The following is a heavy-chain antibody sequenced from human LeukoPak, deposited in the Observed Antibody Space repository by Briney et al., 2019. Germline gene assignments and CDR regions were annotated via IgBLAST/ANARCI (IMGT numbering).Heavy chain of an antibody. Sequence: GGSLRLSCAASGFTFDDYAMHWVRQAPGKGLEWVSLITWDGGGTYYADSVRGRFTISRDNSEYSLYLQMNSLRPEDTALYYCARGTYDSSGYGNIDYWGQGSLVTVSS. V-gene: IGHV3-43D*03. CDR3: ARGTYDSSGYGNIDY. J-gene: IGHJ4*02. CDR1: GFTFDDYA. D-gene: IGHD3-22*01. CDR2: ITWDGGGT.